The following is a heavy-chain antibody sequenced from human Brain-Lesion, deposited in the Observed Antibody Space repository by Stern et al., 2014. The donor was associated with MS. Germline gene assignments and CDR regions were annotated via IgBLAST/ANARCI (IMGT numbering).Heavy chain of an antibody. CDR3: ARFPASRPHVFDS. Sequence: QVQLQESGPGLVKPSGTLSLTCAVSGGSLSSSNWWSWVRQSPGKGLEWIGESDHSGSTIYNPSLKSRVTVSVDKSKTRFSLTLRSVTAADPAVYFCARFPASRPHVFDSWGQGTLVTVSS. V-gene: IGHV4-4*02. CDR2: SDHSGST. J-gene: IGHJ4*02. CDR1: GGSLSSSNW. D-gene: IGHD6-13*01.